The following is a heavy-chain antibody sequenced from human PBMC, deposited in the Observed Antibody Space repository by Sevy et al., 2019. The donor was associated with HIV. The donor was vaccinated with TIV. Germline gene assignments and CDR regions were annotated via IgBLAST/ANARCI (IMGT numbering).Heavy chain of an antibody. Sequence: GASVKVSCKASGYTFTGYYMHWVRQAPGQGLEWMGRINPNSGGTNYAQKFQGRVTMTRDTSISTAYMELSRLRSDDTAVYYCASDLGPYSSSRVDWFDPWGQGTLVTVSS. CDR2: INPNSGGT. D-gene: IGHD6-6*01. V-gene: IGHV1-2*06. CDR3: ASDLGPYSSSRVDWFDP. J-gene: IGHJ5*02. CDR1: GYTFTGYY.